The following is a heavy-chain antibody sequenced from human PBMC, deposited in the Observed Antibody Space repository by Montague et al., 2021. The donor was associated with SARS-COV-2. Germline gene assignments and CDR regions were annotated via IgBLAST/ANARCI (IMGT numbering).Heavy chain of an antibody. CDR2: ISYDGSNK. J-gene: IGHJ6*02. V-gene: IGHV3-30-3*01. CDR3: ARYGDESPADYYYYGMDV. CDR1: GFTFSSYA. Sequence: SLRLSCAAPGFTFSSYAMHWVRQAPGKGLEWVAVISYDGSNKYYSDSXKGRFTISRDNSKNTLYLQMNSLRAEDTAVYYCARYGDESPADYYYYGMDVWGQGTTVTVS. D-gene: IGHD4-17*01.